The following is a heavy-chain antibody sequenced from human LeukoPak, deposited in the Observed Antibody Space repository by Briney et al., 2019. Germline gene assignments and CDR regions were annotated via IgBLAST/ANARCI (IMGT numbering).Heavy chain of an antibody. CDR1: GFSFSDYP. V-gene: IGHV3-48*02. J-gene: IGHJ4*02. Sequence: GGSLRLSCAASGFSFSDYPMNWVRQAPGKGLEWVSYIGRGGTPIYYADSVRGRFAISRDNARRSLYLQMSSLRDEDTAVYYCARVRFTSGYIFDYWGLEPLVPVPS. CDR2: IGRGGTPI. CDR3: ARVRFTSGYIFDY. D-gene: IGHD3-9*01.